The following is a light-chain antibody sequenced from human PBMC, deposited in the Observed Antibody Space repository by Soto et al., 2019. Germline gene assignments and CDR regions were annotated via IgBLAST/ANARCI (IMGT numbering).Light chain of an antibody. J-gene: IGKJ1*01. CDR1: QGISSY. CDR3: QQYYSYPPT. CDR2: AAS. Sequence: IQMTQSPSSFSASTGDRVTITCRASQGISSYLAWYQQKPGKAPKLLIYAASTLQSGVPSRFSGSGSGTDFTLTISCLQSEDFATYYCQQYYSYPPTFGQGTKVDI. V-gene: IGKV1-8*01.